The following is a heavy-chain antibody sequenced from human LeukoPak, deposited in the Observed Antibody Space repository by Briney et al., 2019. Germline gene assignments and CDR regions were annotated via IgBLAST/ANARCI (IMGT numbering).Heavy chain of an antibody. Sequence: PSETLSLTCTVSGGSISSYYWSWIRQPPGKGLEWIGYIYYSGSTNYNPSLKSRVTISVDTSKNQFSLKPSSVTAADTAVYYCARRRYCSSTSCYFYFDYWGQGTLVTVSS. V-gene: IGHV4-59*08. CDR2: IYYSGST. J-gene: IGHJ4*02. CDR3: ARRRYCSSTSCYFYFDY. D-gene: IGHD2-2*01. CDR1: GGSISSYY.